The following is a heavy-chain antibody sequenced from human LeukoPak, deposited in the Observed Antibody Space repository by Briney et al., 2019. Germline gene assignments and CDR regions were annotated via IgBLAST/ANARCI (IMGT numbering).Heavy chain of an antibody. CDR1: GFTFSGYY. CDR2: ISPNSGGT. CDR3: AREPSGSGGYDY. J-gene: IGHJ4*02. Sequence: ASVKVSCKASGFTFSGYYMHWVRQAPGQGLEWMAWISPNSGGTNYVQKFQGRATVTRDTSISTDYMEISGLTSDDTALYYCAREPSGSGGYDYWGQGTLATVSS. V-gene: IGHV1-2*02. D-gene: IGHD3-10*01.